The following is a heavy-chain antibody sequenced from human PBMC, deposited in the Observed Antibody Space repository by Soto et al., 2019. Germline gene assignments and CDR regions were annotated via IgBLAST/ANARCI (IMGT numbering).Heavy chain of an antibody. D-gene: IGHD6-13*01. CDR3: ARDSSPPYSSSWYFQH. CDR1: GYTFTSYG. J-gene: IGHJ1*01. V-gene: IGHV1-18*01. Sequence: ASVQVSCKASGYTFTSYGISWVRQAPGQGLEWMGWISAYNGNTNYAQKLQGRVTMTTDTSTSTAYMELRSLRSDDTAVYYCARDSSPPYSSSWYFQHWGQGTLVTVSS. CDR2: ISAYNGNT.